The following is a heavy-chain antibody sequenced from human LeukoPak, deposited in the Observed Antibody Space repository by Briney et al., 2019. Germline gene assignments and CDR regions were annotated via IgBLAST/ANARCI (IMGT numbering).Heavy chain of an antibody. CDR3: ASSSGYYYSAVAY. Sequence: PGGSLRLSCAVSGFTFSSYTMHWVRQAPMKGLEWVSSISTSATYTYYADSVKGRFSVSRDNAKNSLYLQMNSLRAEDTAVYYCASSSGYYYSAVAYWGQGTLVTVSS. CDR1: GFTFSSYT. J-gene: IGHJ4*02. CDR2: ISTSATYT. V-gene: IGHV3-21*04. D-gene: IGHD3-22*01.